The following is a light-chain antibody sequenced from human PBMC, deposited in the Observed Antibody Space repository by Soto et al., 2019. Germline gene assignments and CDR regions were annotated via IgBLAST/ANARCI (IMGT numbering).Light chain of an antibody. J-gene: IGKJ4*01. Sequence: EIGLTQSPGTLSLSPGERATLSCRASQSVSSSYLAWYQQKPGQAPRLLIYGASSRATGIPDRFSGSGSGTDFTLTISRLEPEDFAVYYCQQYGSTFFGGGTKVEIK. CDR1: QSVSSSY. V-gene: IGKV3-20*01. CDR2: GAS. CDR3: QQYGSTF.